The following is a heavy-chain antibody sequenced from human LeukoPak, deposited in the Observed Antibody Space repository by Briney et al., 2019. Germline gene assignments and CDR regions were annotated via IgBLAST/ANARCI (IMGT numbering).Heavy chain of an antibody. CDR3: ARNQQLGGHSYYYYGMDV. CDR1: GFTSIAYA. D-gene: IGHD3-16*01. J-gene: IGHJ6*02. CDR2: ISGGGVTT. Sequence: GGSLRLSCVGSGFTSIAYALTWARQAPGKGLEWVSGISGGGVTTYYADSVKGRFTISRDNSKNTLYLQMNSLRADDTAMYYCARNQQLGGHSYYYYGMDVWGQGTTVTVSS. V-gene: IGHV3-23*01.